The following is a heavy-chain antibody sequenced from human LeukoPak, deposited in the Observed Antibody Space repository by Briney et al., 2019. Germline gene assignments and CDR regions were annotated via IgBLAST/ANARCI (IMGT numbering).Heavy chain of an antibody. V-gene: IGHV4-30-4*01. J-gene: IGHJ5*02. CDR3: ARPYYYDSRIDP. CDR1: GGSISSGDYY. D-gene: IGHD3-22*01. Sequence: SQTLSLTCTVSGGSISSGDYYWSWIRQPPGKGLEWIGYMYYSGSTYYNPSLKSRVTISLDTSKNQFSLKLNSVTAANTAVYYCARPYYYDSRIDPWGQGTLVTVSS. CDR2: MYYSGST.